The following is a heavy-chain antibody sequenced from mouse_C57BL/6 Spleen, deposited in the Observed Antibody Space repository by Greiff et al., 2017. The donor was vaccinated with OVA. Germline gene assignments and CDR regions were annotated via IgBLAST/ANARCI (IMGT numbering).Heavy chain of an antibody. CDR3: ARQGDGYPYWYFDV. Sequence: DVMLVESGGGLVKPGGSLKLSCAASGFTFSSYAMSWVRQTPEKRLEWVATISDGGSYTYYPDNVKGRFTISRDNAKNNLYLQMSHLKSEDTAMYYCARQGDGYPYWYFDVWGTGTTVTVSS. J-gene: IGHJ1*03. V-gene: IGHV5-4*03. CDR2: ISDGGSYT. CDR1: GFTFSSYA. D-gene: IGHD2-3*01.